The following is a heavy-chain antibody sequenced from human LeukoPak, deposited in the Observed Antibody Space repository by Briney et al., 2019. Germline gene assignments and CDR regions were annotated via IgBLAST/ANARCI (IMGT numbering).Heavy chain of an antibody. CDR2: INPSGGTT. J-gene: IGHJ6*02. CDR3: ARDLFRAAGSYYCGMDV. D-gene: IGHD2-21*01. V-gene: IGHV1-46*01. CDR1: GYTFTSYY. Sequence: ASVKVSCKASGYTFTSYYMHWVRQAPGQGLEWMGIINPSGGTTSYAQKFQGRVTLTRDTSTSTVYMEMRSLRSEDTAVYHCARDLFRAAGSYYCGMDVWGQGTTVTVSS.